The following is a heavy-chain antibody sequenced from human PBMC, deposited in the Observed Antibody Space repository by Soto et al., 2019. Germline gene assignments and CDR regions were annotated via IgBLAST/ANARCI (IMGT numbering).Heavy chain of an antibody. J-gene: IGHJ6*02. CDR2: INPSGGST. V-gene: IGHV1-46*01. CDR1: GYTFTSYY. D-gene: IGHD6-13*01. Sequence: ASVKVSCKASGYTFTSYYMHWVRQAPGQGLEWMGIINPSGGSTSYAQKFQGRVTMTRDTSTSTVYMELSSLRSEDTAVYYCATRIDPGIAAAGPYYYYGMDVWGQGTTVTVSS. CDR3: ATRIDPGIAAAGPYYYYGMDV.